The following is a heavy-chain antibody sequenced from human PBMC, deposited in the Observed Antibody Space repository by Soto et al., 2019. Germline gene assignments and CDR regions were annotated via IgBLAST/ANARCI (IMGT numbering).Heavy chain of an antibody. D-gene: IGHD6-19*01. V-gene: IGHV4-34*01. CDR3: ARGRNKQWLAVTPGRTTYYFDY. Sequence: QVQLQQWGAGLLKPSETLSLTCAVYGGSFSGYYWSWIRQPPGKGLEWIGEINHSGSTNYNPSLKSRVTISVDTSKNQFSLKLSSVTAADTAVYYCARGRNKQWLAVTPGRTTYYFDYWGQGTLVTVSS. CDR2: INHSGST. CDR1: GGSFSGYY. J-gene: IGHJ4*02.